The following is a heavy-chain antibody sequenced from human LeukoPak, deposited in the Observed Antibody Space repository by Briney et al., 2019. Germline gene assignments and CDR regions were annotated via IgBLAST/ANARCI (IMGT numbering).Heavy chain of an antibody. J-gene: IGHJ4*02. D-gene: IGHD6-19*01. V-gene: IGHV3-20*04. CDR3: ARDPGYSSGWSGGYFDY. CDR1: GFTFDDYG. Sequence: GGSLRLSCAASGFTFDDYGMSWVRQAPGKGLEWVSGINWNGGSTGYADSVKGRFTISRDNAKNSLYLQMNSLRAEDTAVYYCARDPGYSSGWSGGYFDYWGQGTLVTVSS. CDR2: INWNGGST.